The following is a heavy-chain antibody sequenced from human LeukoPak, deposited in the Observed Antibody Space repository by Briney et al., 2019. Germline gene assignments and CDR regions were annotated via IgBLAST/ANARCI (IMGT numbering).Heavy chain of an antibody. CDR3: ASPYYFDY. Sequence: VASVKVSCKASGYTFTSYDINWVRQAPGQGLEWMGWINPNSGGTNYAQKFQGRVTMTRDTSISTAYMELSRLRSDDTAVYYCASPYYFDYWGQGTLVTVSS. V-gene: IGHV1-2*02. CDR2: INPNSGGT. J-gene: IGHJ4*02. CDR1: GYTFTSYD.